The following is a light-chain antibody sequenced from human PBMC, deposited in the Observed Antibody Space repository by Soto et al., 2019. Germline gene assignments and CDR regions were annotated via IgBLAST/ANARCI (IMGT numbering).Light chain of an antibody. V-gene: IGKV3-20*01. CDR3: QQYGSSPRYT. Sequence: EIVLTQSPGTLSLSPGEGATLSCRASQSVSSNYLAWYQQKPGQAPRLLIYGASSRATGIPDRFSGSGSGTDFPLTNRRLEPEDFAVYYCQQYGSSPRYTFGQGTKLEIK. J-gene: IGKJ2*01. CDR2: GAS. CDR1: QSVSSNY.